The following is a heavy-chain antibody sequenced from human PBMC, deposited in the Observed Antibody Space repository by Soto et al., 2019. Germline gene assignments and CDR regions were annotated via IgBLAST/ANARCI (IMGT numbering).Heavy chain of an antibody. CDR2: ISHGGSNP. Sequence: QVQLVESGGGVVQPGMSLRLSCAASGFTFSNSDMHWVRQAPGKGLEWVAVISHGGSNPYYADSVKGRFTISRDNSKNTLYLQMNSLRAEDTALYYCAKEASGIYDYYGMDVWGQGTTVTVSS. CDR1: GFTFSNSD. CDR3: AKEASGIYDYYGMDV. J-gene: IGHJ6*02. V-gene: IGHV3-30*18. D-gene: IGHD1-26*01.